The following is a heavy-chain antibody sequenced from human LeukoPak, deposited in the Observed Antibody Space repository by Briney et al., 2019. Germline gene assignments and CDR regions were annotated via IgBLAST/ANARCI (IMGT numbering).Heavy chain of an antibody. CDR3: ARTNYYDSSGGLEHFDY. Sequence: ASVKVSCKASGYTFTSYAMHWVRQAPGQRLEWMGWINAGNGNTKYSQKFQGRVTITRDTSASTAYMELSSLRSEDTAVYYCARTNYYDSSGGLEHFDYWGQGTLVTVSS. CDR1: GYTFTSYA. CDR2: INAGNGNT. D-gene: IGHD3-22*01. J-gene: IGHJ4*02. V-gene: IGHV1-3*01.